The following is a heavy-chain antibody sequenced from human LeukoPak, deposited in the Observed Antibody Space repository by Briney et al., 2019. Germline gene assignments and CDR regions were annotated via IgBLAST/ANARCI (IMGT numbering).Heavy chain of an antibody. CDR2: INSGGSGT. CDR1: GFAFSRNW. D-gene: IGHD7-27*01. J-gene: IGHJ4*02. Sequence: PGGSLRLSCAASGFAFSRNWMHWVRQTPGKGLVRVSRINSGGSGTSYADSVEGRFTISRDNAKNTLYLQMNSLRAEDTAVYYCATSLGPLTEYWGQGTLVTVSS. V-gene: IGHV3-74*01. CDR3: ATSLGPLTEY.